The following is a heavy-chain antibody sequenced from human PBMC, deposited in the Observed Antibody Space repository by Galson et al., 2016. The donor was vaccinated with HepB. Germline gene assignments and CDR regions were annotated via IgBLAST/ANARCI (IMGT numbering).Heavy chain of an antibody. D-gene: IGHD5-18*01. CDR2: IDPSGSYT. Sequence: QSGADVTKPGESLRISCRGSGYRFTDYWITWVRQMPGKGLEWLGTIDPSGSYTNYNPSFQGNVTISADKSISTAYLHCSSLKASDAAMYYGARHYNYDYAYWGQGALVTVSS. CDR3: ARHYNYDYAY. V-gene: IGHV5-10-1*01. CDR1: GYRFTDYW. J-gene: IGHJ4*02.